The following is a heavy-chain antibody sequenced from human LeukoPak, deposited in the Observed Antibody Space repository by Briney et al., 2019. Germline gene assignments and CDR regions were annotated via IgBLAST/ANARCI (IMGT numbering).Heavy chain of an antibody. J-gene: IGHJ5*02. CDR3: AKNGQSGFSFDP. Sequence: SSETLSLTCAVYGGSLNGHYWSWIRQPPGKGLEWIGESGHRGGTKFNPSLKSRATISADTSKNQFSLKMSSVTAADTAIYYCAKNGQSGFSFDPWGQGTLVTVSS. CDR2: SGHRGGT. D-gene: IGHD2-8*01. CDR1: GGSLNGHY. V-gene: IGHV4-34*01.